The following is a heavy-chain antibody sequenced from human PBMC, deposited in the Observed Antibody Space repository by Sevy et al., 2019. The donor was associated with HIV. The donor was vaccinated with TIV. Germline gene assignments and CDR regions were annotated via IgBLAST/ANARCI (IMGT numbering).Heavy chain of an antibody. D-gene: IGHD3-16*02. J-gene: IGHJ4*02. Sequence: TLSLTCTVSGGSISSGSYYWSWIRQPAGKGLEWIGRIYTSGSTNYNPSLKSRVTMSVDTSKNQFSLKLSSVTAADTAVYYCARSREITFGGVIAARYYFDYWGQGTLVTVSS. V-gene: IGHV4-61*02. CDR3: ARSREITFGGVIAARYYFDY. CDR2: IYTSGST. CDR1: GGSISSGSYY.